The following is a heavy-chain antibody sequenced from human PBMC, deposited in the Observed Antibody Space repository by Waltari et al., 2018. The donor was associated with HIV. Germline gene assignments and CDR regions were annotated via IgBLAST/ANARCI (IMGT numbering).Heavy chain of an antibody. D-gene: IGHD2-15*01. V-gene: IGHV3-21*01. CDR2: ISSSSIYI. J-gene: IGHJ4*02. Sequence: EVHLVESGGGLVKPGGSLRLSCATSGFTLSDFSMNWVRQAPGEGVEWVSSISSSSIYIYYADSVKGRVTISRDNAKKSVYLQMNSLRAEDTAVYYCARSSFDVVPEVPAIDYWGQGTLVTVSS. CDR1: GFTLSDFS. CDR3: ARSSFDVVPEVPAIDY.